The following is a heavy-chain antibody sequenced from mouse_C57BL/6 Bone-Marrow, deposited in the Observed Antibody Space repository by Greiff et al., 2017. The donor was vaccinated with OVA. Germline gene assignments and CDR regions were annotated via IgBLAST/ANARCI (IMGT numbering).Heavy chain of an antibody. Sequence: VQLQQSGAELVRPGASVKLSCTASGFNIKDDYMHWVKQRPEQGLERIGWIDPENGDTEYASKFQGKATITADTSSNTAYLQLSSLTSEDTAVYYCTTLDGYYAMDYWGQGTSVTVSS. V-gene: IGHV14-4*01. J-gene: IGHJ4*01. D-gene: IGHD2-10*02. CDR3: TTLDGYYAMDY. CDR2: IDPENGDT. CDR1: GFNIKDDY.